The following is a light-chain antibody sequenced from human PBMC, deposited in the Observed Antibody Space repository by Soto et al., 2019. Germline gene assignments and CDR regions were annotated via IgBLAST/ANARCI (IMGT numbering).Light chain of an antibody. J-gene: IGKJ4*01. V-gene: IGKV3-15*01. CDR2: GAS. CDR3: QQYNSWPPHT. CDR1: QGVSTN. Sequence: DIEMTQSPASVSASPGERATISCRASQGVSTNLAWYQQKPGQAPRLLIYGASTMPTGVPARFSGSGSGTEFTLTISSLQSEDFAAYYCQQYNSWPPHTFGGGTKVDIK.